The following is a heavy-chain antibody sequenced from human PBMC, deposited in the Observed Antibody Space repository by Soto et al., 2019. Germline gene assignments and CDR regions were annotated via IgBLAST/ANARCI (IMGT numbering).Heavy chain of an antibody. D-gene: IGHD2-2*01. CDR2: IIPIPGTA. Sequence: QVQLVQSGAEVKKPGSSVKVSCKASGGTFGSYAISWVRQAPGQGLEWMGGIIPIPGTANYAQKFQGRVTIAADEYTSTAYMELSSRRSEDTAVYYCARSQGSSTSLEIYYYYSYGMDVWGQGTTVTVSS. J-gene: IGHJ6*02. CDR3: ARSQGSSTSLEIYYYYSYGMDV. CDR1: GGTFGSYA. V-gene: IGHV1-69*01.